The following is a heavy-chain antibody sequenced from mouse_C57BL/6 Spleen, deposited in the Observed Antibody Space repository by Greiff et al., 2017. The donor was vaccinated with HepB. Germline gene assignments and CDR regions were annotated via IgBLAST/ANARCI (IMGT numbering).Heavy chain of an antibody. J-gene: IGHJ2*01. D-gene: IGHD2-2*01. CDR2: INPNNGGT. CDR3: ARSYYGYAFFDY. Sequence: EVQLQQSGPELVKPGASVKISCKASGYTFTDYYMNWVKQSHGKSLEWIGDINPNNGGTSYNQKFKGKATLTVDKSSSTAYMELRSLTSEDSAVYYCARSYYGYAFFDYWGQGTTLTVSS. V-gene: IGHV1-26*01. CDR1: GYTFTDYY.